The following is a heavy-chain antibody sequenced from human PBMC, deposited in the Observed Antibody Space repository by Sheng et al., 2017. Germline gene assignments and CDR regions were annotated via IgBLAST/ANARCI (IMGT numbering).Heavy chain of an antibody. CDR1: GYTFSCCG. V-gene: IGHV1-18*01. CDR2: ISPYNGNT. Sequence: QVQLVQSGAEVKRPGASVKVSCRASGYTFSCCGITWVRQAPGQGLEWMGWISPYNGNTNFAQNLQGRVTLTTDTSASTAYMELRSLTSEDTAVYYCARTHVGYGDNSVYWGQGTLVTVAS. CDR3: ARTHVGYGDNSVY. D-gene: IGHD5-18*01. J-gene: IGHJ4*02.